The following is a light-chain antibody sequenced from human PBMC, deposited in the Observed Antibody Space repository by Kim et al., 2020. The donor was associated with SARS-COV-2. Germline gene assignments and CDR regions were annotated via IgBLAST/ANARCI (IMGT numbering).Light chain of an antibody. CDR2: GAS. CDR3: QQYDNWPRT. J-gene: IGKJ2*01. V-gene: IGKV3-15*01. CDR1: QNIYSN. Sequence: EIVMTQSPATLSVSPGERATLSCRASQNIYSNLAWYQQQPGQAPRLLIYGASTRATGIPARFSGSGSGTEFTLTMTSLQSEDFAVYYCQQYDNWPRTFGQETKLE.